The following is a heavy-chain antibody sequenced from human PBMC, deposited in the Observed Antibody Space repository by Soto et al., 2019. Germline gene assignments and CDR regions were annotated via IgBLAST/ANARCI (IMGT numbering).Heavy chain of an antibody. CDR2: IIPIFGTA. J-gene: IGHJ6*02. V-gene: IGHV1-69*01. Sequence: QVQLVQSGAEVKKPWSSVKVSSKAPGGTFSSYAISWVRQAPGQGLEWMGGIIPIFGTANYAQKFQGRVTITADESTSTGYMELSSLRSEDTAVYYCARSQGGSSSLDIYYYYYYGMDVWGQGTTVTVSS. D-gene: IGHD2-15*01. CDR3: ARSQGGSSSLDIYYYYYYGMDV. CDR1: GGTFSSYA.